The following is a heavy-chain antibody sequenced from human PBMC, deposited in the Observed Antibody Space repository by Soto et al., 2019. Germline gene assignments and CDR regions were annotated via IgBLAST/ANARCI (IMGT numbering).Heavy chain of an antibody. CDR3: AREGLELRGAKDWSDP. J-gene: IGHJ5*02. D-gene: IGHD1-7*01. CDR1: GYSLSSTYY. Sequence: PAETLSLTCAVSGYSLSSTYYWGWIRQPPGKGLEWIGSIYHSGYTYFNPSLKSRVTISVDTSKNQFFPNLRSVTAADTAVYYCAREGLELRGAKDWSDPWGQGTLVTVSS. V-gene: IGHV4-38-2*02. CDR2: IYHSGYT.